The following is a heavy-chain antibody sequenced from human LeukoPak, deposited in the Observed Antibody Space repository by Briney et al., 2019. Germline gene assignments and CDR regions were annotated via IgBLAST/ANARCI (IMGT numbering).Heavy chain of an antibody. CDR3: ARSIAALDY. Sequence: SETLSLTCTVSGGSIGSGDSYWSWIRQPPGKGLEWIGYIYYSGSTYYNPSLKSRVTMSVDTSKNQFSLKLSSVTAAGTAVYYCARSIAALDYWGQGTLVTVSS. J-gene: IGHJ4*02. CDR1: GGSIGSGDSY. D-gene: IGHD6-25*01. CDR2: IYYSGST. V-gene: IGHV4-30-4*01.